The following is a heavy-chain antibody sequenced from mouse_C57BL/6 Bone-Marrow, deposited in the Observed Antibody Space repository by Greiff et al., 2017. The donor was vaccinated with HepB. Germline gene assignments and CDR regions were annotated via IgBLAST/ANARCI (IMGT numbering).Heavy chain of an antibody. J-gene: IGHJ3*01. CDR3: ARPYGSSIFAY. CDR1: GFSFTSYG. Sequence: VKLMESGPGLVQPSQSLSITCTVSGFSFTSYGVHWVRQSPGKGLEWLGVIWSGGSTDYNAAFISRLSISKDNSKSQVFFKMNSLQADDTAIYYCARPYGSSIFAYWGQGTLVTVSA. CDR2: IWSGGST. D-gene: IGHD1-1*01. V-gene: IGHV2-2*01.